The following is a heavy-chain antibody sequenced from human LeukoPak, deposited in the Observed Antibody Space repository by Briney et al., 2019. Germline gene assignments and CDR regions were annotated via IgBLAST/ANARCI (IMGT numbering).Heavy chain of an antibody. D-gene: IGHD6-19*01. CDR1: GFTFDDYG. Sequence: GGSLRPSCAASGFTFDDYGMSWVRQAPGKGLVWLSRINGVGSSTPYADSVKGRFTISRDNAKNTLFLQMNSLRAEDTAVYYCARGSSSGWPDYLDHWGRGTPVTVSS. CDR3: ARGSSSGWPDYLDH. V-gene: IGHV3-74*01. CDR2: INGVGSST. J-gene: IGHJ4*01.